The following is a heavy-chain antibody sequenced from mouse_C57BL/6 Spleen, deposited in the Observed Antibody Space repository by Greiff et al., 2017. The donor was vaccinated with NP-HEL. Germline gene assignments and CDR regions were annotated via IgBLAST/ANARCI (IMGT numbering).Heavy chain of an antibody. J-gene: IGHJ1*03. Sequence: QVQLQQSGAELVRPGTSVKVSCKASGYAFTNYLIEWVKQRPGQGLEWIGVINPGSGGTNYNEKFKGKATLTADKSSSTAYMQLSSLTSEDSAVYFCARRDYYGSSTGYFDVWGTGTTVTVSS. CDR1: GYAFTNYL. CDR2: INPGSGGT. V-gene: IGHV1-54*01. D-gene: IGHD1-1*01. CDR3: ARRDYYGSSTGYFDV.